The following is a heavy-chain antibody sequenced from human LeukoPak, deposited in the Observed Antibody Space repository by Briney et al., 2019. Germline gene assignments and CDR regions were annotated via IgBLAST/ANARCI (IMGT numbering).Heavy chain of an antibody. CDR2: ISYDGSNK. J-gene: IGHJ6*02. V-gene: IGHV3-30*18. D-gene: IGHD2-2*01. CDR3: AKVGGDCSSTSCYEVGDYYYYGMDV. Sequence: PEGSLRLSCAASGFTFSSYGMHWVRQAPGKGLEWVAVISYDGSNKYYADSVKGRFTISRDNSKNTLYLQMNSLRAEDTAVYYCAKVGGDCSSTSCYEVGDYYYYGMDVWGQGTTVTVSS. CDR1: GFTFSSYG.